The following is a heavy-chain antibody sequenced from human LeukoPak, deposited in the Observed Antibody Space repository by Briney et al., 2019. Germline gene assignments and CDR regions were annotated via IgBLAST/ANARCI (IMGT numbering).Heavy chain of an antibody. D-gene: IGHD3-10*01. Sequence: GGSLRLTCAGSRFTFSSYWMDGVRQTPGKGLEGVANINHDGCEKYYVDSVKGRFTISRENAQNSFYLKMNSLRAEDTAVYYCARDRGSTGDELYDYCGQGTLVTVSP. CDR2: INHDGCEK. V-gene: IGHV3-7*01. CDR3: ARDRGSTGDELYDY. J-gene: IGHJ4*02. CDR1: RFTFSSYW.